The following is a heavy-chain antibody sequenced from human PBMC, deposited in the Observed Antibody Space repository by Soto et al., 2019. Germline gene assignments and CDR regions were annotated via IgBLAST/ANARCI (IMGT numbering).Heavy chain of an antibody. Sequence: SETLSLTCTVSGGSINSYYWTWIRQPPGKGLEWIGYIYYTGSTNYNPSLKGRVTISLDRSKNQFSLKLGSVIAADTAMYYCTRTITGYAFDSWGQGTPVTVSS. CDR1: GGSINSYY. V-gene: IGHV4-59*01. J-gene: IGHJ4*02. CDR3: TRTITGYAFDS. CDR2: IYYTGST. D-gene: IGHD1-1*01.